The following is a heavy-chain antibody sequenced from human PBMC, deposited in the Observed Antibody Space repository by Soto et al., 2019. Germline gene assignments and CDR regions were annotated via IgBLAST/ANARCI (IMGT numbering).Heavy chain of an antibody. D-gene: IGHD6-6*01. V-gene: IGHV1-18*01. Sequence: VPAEVCCKASGYTFSSYGISWVRQALGQGLEWMGGISAYNGNTNYAQKLQGRVTMTTDTSTSTAYMELRSLRSDDTAVYYCARGKSSASSSSSDIWGQGTMVTVSS. CDR2: ISAYNGNT. CDR3: ARGKSSASSSSSDI. J-gene: IGHJ3*02. CDR1: GYTFSSYG.